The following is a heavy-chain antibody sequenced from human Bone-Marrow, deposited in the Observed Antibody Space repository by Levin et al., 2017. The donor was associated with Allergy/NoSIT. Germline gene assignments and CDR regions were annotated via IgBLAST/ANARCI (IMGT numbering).Heavy chain of an antibody. D-gene: IGHD2-2*01. CDR2: ISSNSVTT. V-gene: IGHV3-48*01. CDR1: GFSFRDYS. J-gene: IGHJ6*02. Sequence: PGGSLRLSCAASGFSFRDYSMNWVRQAPGKGLEWVSYISSNSVTTHYAESVKGRFTIFRDNAKSFLYLQMNRLRGEEDTAVYYCARDTSSLMDVWGQGTTVIVSS. CDR3: ARDTSSLMDV.